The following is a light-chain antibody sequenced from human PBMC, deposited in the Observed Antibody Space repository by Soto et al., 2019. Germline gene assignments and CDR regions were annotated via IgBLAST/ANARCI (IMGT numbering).Light chain of an antibody. V-gene: IGKV3-20*01. Sequence: EIVLMQSPGTLSLSPGEGATLSCRASQSVNSNYLAWYQQKPGQAPTVLIFHTSRRATSVPDRVSGSGSGTDFTLTISRLEPDDFAVYYCQQYGSSQFTFGPGTKVNIK. CDR2: HTS. J-gene: IGKJ3*01. CDR1: QSVNSNY. CDR3: QQYGSSQFT.